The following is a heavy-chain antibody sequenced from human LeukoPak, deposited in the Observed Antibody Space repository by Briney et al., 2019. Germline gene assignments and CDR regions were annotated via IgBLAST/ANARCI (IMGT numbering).Heavy chain of an antibody. CDR3: ARVFGVARWFDP. D-gene: IGHD3-3*01. V-gene: IGHV4-39*01. Sequence: SETLSLTCTVSGGSISSSYYYWGWIRQPPGKGLEWIGSIYSSGSTYYNPSLKSRVTISVDTSKNQFSLKLTSVTAADTAVYYCARVFGVARWFDPWGQGTLVTVSS. CDR1: GGSISSSYYY. CDR2: IYSSGST. J-gene: IGHJ5*02.